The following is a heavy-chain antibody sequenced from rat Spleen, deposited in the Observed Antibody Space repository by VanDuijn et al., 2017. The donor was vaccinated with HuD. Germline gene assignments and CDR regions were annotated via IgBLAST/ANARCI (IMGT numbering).Heavy chain of an antibody. J-gene: IGHJ4*01. CDR3: ARSGYDGTYYYEGYYVMDA. CDR1: GFTFSNYG. Sequence: EVQLVESGGGLVQPGRSLKVSCAASGFTFSNYGTHWIRQPAGKAPEWLGFIRNKANGYTTEYNPSVKGRFTISRDNTQNMLYLQMNTLRAEDTATYYCARSGYDGTYYYEGYYVMDAWGQGASVTVSS. CDR2: IRNKANGYTT. V-gene: IGHV7-7*01. D-gene: IGHD1-12*02.